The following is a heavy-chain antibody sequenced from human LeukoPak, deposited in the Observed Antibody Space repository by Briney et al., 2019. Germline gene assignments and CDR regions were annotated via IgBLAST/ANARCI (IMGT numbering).Heavy chain of an antibody. CDR1: RLPFSTYA. CDR3: AKDPYTYYYDSSGYTFDF. Sequence: GGSLRLSCVASRLPFSTYAMSWVRQAPGKGLEWVSTMSAWGFSTYYRDSVEGRFTISRDNSKNALYLQMNSLRAEDTAVYYCAKDPYTYYYDSSGYTFDFWGQGTLVTVSS. J-gene: IGHJ4*02. D-gene: IGHD3-22*01. CDR2: MSAWGFST. V-gene: IGHV3-23*01.